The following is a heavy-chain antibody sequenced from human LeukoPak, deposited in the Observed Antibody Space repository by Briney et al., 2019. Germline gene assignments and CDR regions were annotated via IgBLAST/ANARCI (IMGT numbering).Heavy chain of an antibody. Sequence: SVKVSCKASGGTFSSYAISWVRRAPGQGLEWMGGIIPIFGTANYAQKFQGRVTITADESTSTAYMELSSLRSEDTAVYYCARCMTIFGVVIYYYMYVWGKGTTVTVSS. J-gene: IGHJ6*03. CDR2: IIPIFGTA. CDR3: ARCMTIFGVVIYYYMYV. V-gene: IGHV1-69*13. D-gene: IGHD3-3*01. CDR1: GGTFSSYA.